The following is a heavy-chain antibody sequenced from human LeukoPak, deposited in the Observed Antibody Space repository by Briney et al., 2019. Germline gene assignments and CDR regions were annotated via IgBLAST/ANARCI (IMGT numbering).Heavy chain of an antibody. CDR2: ISSSSSTI. CDR3: ARARTTVVKSGYFDY. Sequence: GSLRLSCAASGFTFSSYSMNWVRQAPGKGLEWVSYISSSSSTIYYADSVKGRFTISRDNAKNSLYLQMNSLRAEDTAVYYCARARTTVVKSGYFDYWGQGTLVTVSS. J-gene: IGHJ4*02. V-gene: IGHV3-48*04. CDR1: GFTFSSYS. D-gene: IGHD4-23*01.